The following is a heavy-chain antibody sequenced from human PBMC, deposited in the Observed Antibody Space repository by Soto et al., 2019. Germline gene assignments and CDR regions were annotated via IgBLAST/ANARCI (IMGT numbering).Heavy chain of an antibody. CDR2: IKSKTDGGTT. CDR3: TTGLLGYCSSTSCGYFDL. V-gene: IGHV3-15*01. D-gene: IGHD2-2*01. CDR1: GFTFSNAW. Sequence: EVQLVESGGGLVKPGGSLRLSCAASGFTFSNAWMSWVRQAPGKGLEWVGRIKSKTDGGTTDYAAPVKGRFTISRDDSKNPLYLQMNSLKTEDTAVYYCTTGLLGYCSSTSCGYFDLWGRGSLVTDSS. J-gene: IGHJ2*01.